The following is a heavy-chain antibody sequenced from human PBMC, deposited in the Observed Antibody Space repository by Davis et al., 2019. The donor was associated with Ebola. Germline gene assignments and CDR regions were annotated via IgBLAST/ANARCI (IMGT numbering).Heavy chain of an antibody. V-gene: IGHV4-31*03. Sequence: LRLSCTVSGGSITSGAYDWSWVRQYPGKGLEWIGYIHHSGSAYYNPSLKRRLSITVDTSKNQFYLKLSSVTAADTAVYFCARDRGAASVWYFDLWGRGTLVTVSS. CDR1: GGSITSGAYD. J-gene: IGHJ2*01. CDR3: ARDRGAASVWYFDL. CDR2: IHHSGSA. D-gene: IGHD1-26*01.